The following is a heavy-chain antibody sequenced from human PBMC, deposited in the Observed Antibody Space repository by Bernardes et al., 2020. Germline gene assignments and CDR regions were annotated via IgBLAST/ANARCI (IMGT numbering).Heavy chain of an antibody. J-gene: IGHJ4*02. CDR1: GFTFHNSA. CDR2: LSGGGGST. D-gene: IGHD2-15*01. Sequence: SCAASGFTFHNSALTWVRQAPGPGLAWVSALSGGGGSTYYADSVKGHFTISRDNSKNTLYLQMNSLRAEDTAVYYCAKDQVSLHSGNYCDYWGQGTLVTGSA. V-gene: IGHV3-23*01. CDR3: AKDQVSLHSGNYCDY.